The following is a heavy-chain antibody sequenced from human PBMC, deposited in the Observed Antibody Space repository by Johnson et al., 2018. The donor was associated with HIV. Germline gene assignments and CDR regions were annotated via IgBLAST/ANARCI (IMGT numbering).Heavy chain of an antibody. V-gene: IGHV3-74*03. CDR2: IYTDGSRT. D-gene: IGHD2-21*01. Sequence: VQLVESGGGLVQPGGSLRLSCAASGFAFRTYWMVWVRHVPGKRPVWVARIYTDGSRTTYADAVRGRFTISSDNAKYTVDLHMNSLRVEDTAVYYCAKVDCGGDTCAGYDPFDLWGQGTLVTVSS. J-gene: IGHJ3*01. CDR3: AKVDCGGDTCAGYDPFDL. CDR1: GFAFRTYW.